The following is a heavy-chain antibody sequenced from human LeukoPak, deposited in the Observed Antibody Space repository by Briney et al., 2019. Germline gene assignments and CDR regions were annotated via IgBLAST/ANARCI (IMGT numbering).Heavy chain of an antibody. CDR1: GFTVSSNY. D-gene: IGHD2-2*03. J-gene: IGHJ4*02. CDR3: ARVDIVMYGFDY. CDR2: MYSGGST. Sequence: GGSLRLSCAASGFTVSSNYMSWVRQAPGKGLEWVSVMYSGGSTYYADSVKGRFTISRDNSKNTLYLQMNSLRAEDTAVYYCARVDIVMYGFDYWGQGTLVTVSS. V-gene: IGHV3-53*01.